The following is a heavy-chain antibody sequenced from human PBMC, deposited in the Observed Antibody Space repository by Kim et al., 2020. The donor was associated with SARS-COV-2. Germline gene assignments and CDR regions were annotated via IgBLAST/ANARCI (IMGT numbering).Heavy chain of an antibody. V-gene: IGHV3-49*03. CDR1: GFTFGDYA. CDR3: TRELRGRYGSSWYGVDY. J-gene: IGHJ4*02. D-gene: IGHD6-13*01. Sequence: GGSLRLSCSASGFTFGDYAMSWFRQAPGKGLEWVGFIRSKTYGGTTEHAASVKGRFTISRDDSKSIAYLQMNSLKTEDTGVYYCTRELRGRYGSSWYGVDYRGQGTLVTVSS. CDR2: IRSKTYGGTT.